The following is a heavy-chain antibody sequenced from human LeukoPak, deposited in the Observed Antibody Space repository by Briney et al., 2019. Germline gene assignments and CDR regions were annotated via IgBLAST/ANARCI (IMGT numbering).Heavy chain of an antibody. Sequence: SGGSLRLSCAASGFTFSGSTMYWVRQASGKGLEWVGRIRSKAYNYATAYAASVKGRFTISRDDSKNTAYLHMNSLKTEDTAVYYCARHSELELRHWGQGTLVTVSS. CDR3: ARHSELELRH. CDR2: IRSKAYNYAT. J-gene: IGHJ4*02. D-gene: IGHD1-1*01. V-gene: IGHV3-73*01. CDR1: GFTFSGST.